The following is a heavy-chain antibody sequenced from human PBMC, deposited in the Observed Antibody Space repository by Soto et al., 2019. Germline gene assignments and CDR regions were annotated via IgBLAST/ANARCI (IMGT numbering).Heavy chain of an antibody. Sequence: QVQLVQSGAEVKKPGSSVKVSCKASGGTFSSYAISWVRQAPGQGLEWMGGIIPIFGTANYAQKFQGRVTITADKSTSTAYMELSSLRSGDTAVYYCARAPPRGYYYYYYGMDVWGQGTTVTVSS. CDR1: GGTFSSYA. J-gene: IGHJ6*02. V-gene: IGHV1-69*06. CDR3: ARAPPRGYYYYYYGMDV. CDR2: IIPIFGTA.